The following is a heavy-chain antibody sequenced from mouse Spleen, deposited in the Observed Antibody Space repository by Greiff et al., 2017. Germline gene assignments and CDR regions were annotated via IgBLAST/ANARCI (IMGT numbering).Heavy chain of an antibody. CDR1: GYTFTSYW. CDR3: AREADGYDYAMDY. V-gene: IGHV1-64*01. D-gene: IGHD2-3*01. J-gene: IGHJ4*01. CDR2: IHPNSGST. Sequence: VQLQQPGAELVKPGASVKLSCKASGYTFTSYWMHWVKQRPGQGLEWIGMIHPNSGSTNYNEKFKSKATLTVDKSSSTAYMQLSSLTSEDSAVYYCAREADGYDYAMDYWGQGTSVTVSS.